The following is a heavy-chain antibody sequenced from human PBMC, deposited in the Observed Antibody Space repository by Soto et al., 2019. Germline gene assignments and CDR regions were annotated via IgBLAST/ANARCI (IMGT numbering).Heavy chain of an antibody. Sequence: GESLKISCKVSADSFTGFWIGWVRQMPGKGLEWLGSIYPRDSDTRYSPSFQGQVTISADKSLSTAYLQWNSLQASDTAIYYCARQHPLDSRVWFTWGQGTLVTVSS. CDR2: IYPRDSDT. J-gene: IGHJ4*02. D-gene: IGHD6-19*01. CDR3: ARQHPLDSRVWFT. CDR1: ADSFTGFW. V-gene: IGHV5-51*01.